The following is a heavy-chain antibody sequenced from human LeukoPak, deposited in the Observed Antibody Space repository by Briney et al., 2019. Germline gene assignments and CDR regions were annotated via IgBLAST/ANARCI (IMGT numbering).Heavy chain of an antibody. J-gene: IGHJ4*02. CDR3: VKDHMTTVTFFDY. V-gene: IGHV3-64D*06. D-gene: IGHD4-17*01. Sequence: SAISSNGGSTYYADSVKGRFTISRDNSKNTLYLQMSSLRAEDTAVYYCVKDHMTTVTFFDYWGQGTLVTVSS. CDR2: ISSNGGST.